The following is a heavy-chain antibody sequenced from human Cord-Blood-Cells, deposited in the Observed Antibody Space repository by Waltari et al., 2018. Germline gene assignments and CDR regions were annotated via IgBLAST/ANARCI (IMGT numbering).Heavy chain of an antibody. J-gene: IGHJ6*02. CDR3: SAEMNGLNV. D-gene: IGHD1-1*01. CDR1: GVPLRNYG. Sequence: QVQLVESGGGVVEPGRSLRRAWAASGVPLRNYGMPWVRQAPGKGLEWVAVIWYDGSNKYYADSVKGRFTISRDNSKNTLYLQMNSLRAEDTAVYYCSAEMNGLNVWGQGTTVTVSS. V-gene: IGHV3-33*01. CDR2: IWYDGSNK.